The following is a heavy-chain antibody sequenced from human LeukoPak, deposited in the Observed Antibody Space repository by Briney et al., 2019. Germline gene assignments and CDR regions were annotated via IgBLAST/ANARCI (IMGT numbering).Heavy chain of an antibody. J-gene: IGHJ3*02. CDR1: GFTFSSYE. D-gene: IGHD3-22*01. V-gene: IGHV3-48*03. CDR3: ARDPEDYYDSSGYYDAFDI. Sequence: PGGSLRLSCAASGFTFSSYEMNWVRQAPGKGLEGVSYISSSGSTIYYADSVKGRLTISRDNAKNSLYLQMNSLRAEDTAVYYCARDPEDYYDSSGYYDAFDIWGEGTMVTVS. CDR2: ISSSGSTI.